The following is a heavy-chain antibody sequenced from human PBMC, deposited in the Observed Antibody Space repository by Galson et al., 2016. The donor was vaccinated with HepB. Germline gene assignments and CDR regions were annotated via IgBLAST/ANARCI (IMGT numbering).Heavy chain of an antibody. CDR1: GGSISSGAYY. CDR2: TYYSGST. Sequence: TLSLTCAVSGGSISSGAYYWSWIRQHPGKGLEWIGYTYYSGSTYYNPSLKRRVTISIDTSKNQFSLKLSSVTAADTAVYYCARDSRSHGMAAADPWGQGTLVTVSS. J-gene: IGHJ5*02. CDR3: ARDSRSHGMAAADP. D-gene: IGHD6-13*01. V-gene: IGHV4-31*11.